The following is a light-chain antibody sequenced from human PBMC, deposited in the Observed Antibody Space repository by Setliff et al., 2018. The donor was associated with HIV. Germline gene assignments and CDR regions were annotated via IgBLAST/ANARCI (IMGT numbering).Light chain of an antibody. J-gene: IGLJ1*01. CDR1: SSDVGGYNY. CDR3: SSYAITNTLP. V-gene: IGLV2-14*03. CDR2: DVR. Sequence: QSVLPQPASASGSPGQSITISCTGTSSDVGGYNYVSWYQQHPGKAPKLIIYDVRNRPSGVSNRFSGSKSGNTASLTISGLQADDEAEYYCSSYAITNTLPFGTGTKGTVL.